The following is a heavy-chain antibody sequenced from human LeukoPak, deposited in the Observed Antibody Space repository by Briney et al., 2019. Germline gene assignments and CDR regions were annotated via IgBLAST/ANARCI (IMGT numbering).Heavy chain of an antibody. D-gene: IGHD1-26*01. V-gene: IGHV3-23*01. Sequence: PGRSLRLSCAASGFTFNNYVMTWVRQAPGKGLEWVSSISASAAMTYYADSVRGRFTVSRDNSNNTLYLQMSSLTAADTAVYYCAKDRSIGTYYTFDHWGQGTLVTVSS. J-gene: IGHJ4*02. CDR1: GFTFNNYV. CDR2: ISASAAMT. CDR3: AKDRSIGTYYTFDH.